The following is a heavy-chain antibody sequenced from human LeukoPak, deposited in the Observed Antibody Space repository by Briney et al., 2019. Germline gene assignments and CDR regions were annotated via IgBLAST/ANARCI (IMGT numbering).Heavy chain of an antibody. CDR2: IIPIFGTA. D-gene: IGHD6-13*01. CDR3: ASRDVEAAAGTSSFDP. CDR1: GGTFSSYA. Sequence: SVKVSCKASGGTFSSYAISWVRQAPGQGLEWMGGIIPIFGTANYAQKFQGRVTITTDESTCTAYMELSSLRSEDTAVYYCASRDVEAAAGTSSFDPWGQGTLVTVSS. V-gene: IGHV1-69*05. J-gene: IGHJ5*02.